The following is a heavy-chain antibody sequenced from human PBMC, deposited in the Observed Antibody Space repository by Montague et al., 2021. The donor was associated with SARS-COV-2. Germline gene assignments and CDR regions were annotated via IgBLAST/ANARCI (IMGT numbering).Heavy chain of an antibody. V-gene: IGHV4-61*03. CDR2: ISYSGST. D-gene: IGHD2-15*01. CDR3: ARDGCSGGSCYYNWFDP. Sequence: SETLSLTCTVSGGSISSGNYYWSWIRQPPGKGLEWIGYISYSGSTNYNPSLKSRVTMSVDTSKNHFSLKLNSVAAADTAVYYCARDGCSGGSCYYNWFDPWGQGTLVTVSS. CDR1: GGSISSGNYY. J-gene: IGHJ5*02.